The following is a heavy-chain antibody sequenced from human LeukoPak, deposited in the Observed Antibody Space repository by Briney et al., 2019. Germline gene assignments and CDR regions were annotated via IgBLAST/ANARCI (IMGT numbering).Heavy chain of an antibody. V-gene: IGHV1-69*04. J-gene: IGHJ6*02. CDR1: GGTFSSYA. CDR2: IIPILGIA. D-gene: IGHD2-15*01. Sequence: SVKVSCKASGGTFSSYAISWVRQAPGQGLEWMGRIIPILGIANYAQKFQGRVTITADKSTSTAYMELSSLRSEDTAVYYCAGPCAGGSCYYYGMDVWGQGTTVTVSS. CDR3: AGPCAGGSCYYYGMDV.